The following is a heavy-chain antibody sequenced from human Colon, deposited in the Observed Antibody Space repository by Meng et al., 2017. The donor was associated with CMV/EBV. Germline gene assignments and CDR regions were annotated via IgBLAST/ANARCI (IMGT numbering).Heavy chain of an antibody. CDR2: ISGTIDKT. V-gene: IGHV3-23*01. CDR1: GFSFSRCS. Sequence: GGSLRLSCAASGFSFSRCSMSWIRQAPGKGLEWVATISGTIDKTYTAESVKGRFTSSRDNATNTLYLHLNSLRPDDTALYYCARDRLYCPEGFNICYYYGMDVWGQGTPVTVSS. J-gene: IGHJ6*02. D-gene: IGHD2-8*02. CDR3: ARDRLYCPEGFNICYYYGMDV.